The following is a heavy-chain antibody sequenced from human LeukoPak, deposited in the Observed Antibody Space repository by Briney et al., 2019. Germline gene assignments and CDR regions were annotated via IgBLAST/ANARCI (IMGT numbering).Heavy chain of an antibody. CDR2: INPNNGGT. J-gene: IGHJ4*02. CDR1: GYAFIGYY. CDR3: ARPMGSSWESDY. D-gene: IGHD6-13*01. Sequence: ASVKVSCKASGYAFIGYYIHWVRQAPGQGLEWMGRINPNNGGTNYAQKFRGRVTMSRDTSITTVYMEVSRLTSDDTAVYYCARPMGSSWESDYWGQGTLVTVSS. V-gene: IGHV1-2*06.